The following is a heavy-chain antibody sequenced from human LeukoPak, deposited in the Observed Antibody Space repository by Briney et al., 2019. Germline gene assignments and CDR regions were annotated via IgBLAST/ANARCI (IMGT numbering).Heavy chain of an antibody. J-gene: IGHJ4*02. V-gene: IGHV3-48*02. CDR1: GFTFTRYS. CDR3: ARDGGATLVRGVITFDY. D-gene: IGHD3-10*01. Sequence: PGGSMRLSCAASGFTFTRYSMTWVRQAPGKGLEWVSYISSSSSTIHYADSVKGRFTISRDNTKNSLYLQMNSLRDEDTAVYYCARDGGATLVRGVITFDYWGQGTLVTVSS. CDR2: ISSSSSTI.